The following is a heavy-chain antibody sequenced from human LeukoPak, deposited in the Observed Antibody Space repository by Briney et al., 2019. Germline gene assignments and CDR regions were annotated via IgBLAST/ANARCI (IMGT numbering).Heavy chain of an antibody. J-gene: IGHJ4*02. Sequence: SETLSLACAVYGGSFSGYYWSWIRQPPGKGLEWIGEINHSGSTNYNQSLKSRVTISVDTSKNQFSLKLSSVTAADTAVYYCARGRLQLWSGRGYFDYWGQGTLVTVSS. CDR1: GGSFSGYY. CDR3: ARGRLQLWSGRGYFDY. D-gene: IGHD5-18*01. CDR2: INHSGST. V-gene: IGHV4-34*01.